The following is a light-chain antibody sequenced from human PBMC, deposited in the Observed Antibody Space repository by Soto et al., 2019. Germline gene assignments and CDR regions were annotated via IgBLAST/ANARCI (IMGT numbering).Light chain of an antibody. CDR2: DAS. V-gene: IGKV3-11*01. CDR1: QTVRNF. CDR3: HQRADWSLT. J-gene: IGKJ4*01. Sequence: IVLTQSPATLSLSPGERATLSCRASQTVRNFLSWYQQKPGQAPRLLIYDASNRATGIPARFSGSGSGTDFTLTISSLEPEDFAIYYCHQRADWSLTFGGGTEVELK.